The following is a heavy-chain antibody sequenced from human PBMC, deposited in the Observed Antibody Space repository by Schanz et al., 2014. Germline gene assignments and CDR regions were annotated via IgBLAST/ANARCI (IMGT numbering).Heavy chain of an antibody. CDR1: GASITSGGHY. D-gene: IGHD6-13*01. Sequence: QVQLQESGPGLVKPSQTLSLTCTVSGASITSGGHYWTWIRQVPGKGLEWIGCIDDTWGPKNNSPLQARVALALVAPTNQFSLKLSSVTAAATAVYSCAREGTGAVRGYFDYWGQGALVTVSS. V-gene: IGHV4-31*03. J-gene: IGHJ4*02. CDR3: AREGTGAVRGYFDY. CDR2: IDDTWGP.